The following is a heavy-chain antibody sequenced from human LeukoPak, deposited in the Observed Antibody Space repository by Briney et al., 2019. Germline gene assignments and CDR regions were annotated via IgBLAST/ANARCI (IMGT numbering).Heavy chain of an antibody. CDR2: IYTSGST. Sequence: SETLSLTCTVSGGSISSYYWSWIRQPAGKGLEWIGRIYTSGSTNYNPSLKSRVTMSVDTSKNQSSLKLSSVTAADTAVYYCARTPHPIVAGSGSSYRYYSGMDVWGQGAPVTVSS. CDR1: GGSISSYY. V-gene: IGHV4-4*07. D-gene: IGHD3-10*01. J-gene: IGHJ6*02. CDR3: ARTPHPIVAGSGSSYRYYSGMDV.